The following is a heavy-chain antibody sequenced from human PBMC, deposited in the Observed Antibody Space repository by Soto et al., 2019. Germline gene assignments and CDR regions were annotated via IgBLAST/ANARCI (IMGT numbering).Heavy chain of an antibody. D-gene: IGHD3-10*01. CDR3: ARGPCDLILWFGEWTQVRYGMDV. J-gene: IGHJ6*02. CDR1: GGSFSGYY. V-gene: IGHV4-34*01. Sequence: SETLSLTCAVYGGSFSGYYWSWIRQPPGKGLEWIGEINHSGSTNYNPSLKSRVTISVDTSKNQFSLKLSSVTAADTAVYYCARGPCDLILWFGEWTQVRYGMDVWGQGTTVTVSS. CDR2: INHSGST.